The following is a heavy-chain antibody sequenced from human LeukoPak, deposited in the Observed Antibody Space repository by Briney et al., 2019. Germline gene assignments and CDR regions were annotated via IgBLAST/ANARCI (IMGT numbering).Heavy chain of an antibody. CDR3: TTVSGGAFDI. V-gene: IGHV3-7*03. CDR2: IKQDGSEK. D-gene: IGHD5/OR15-5a*01. Sequence: GGSLRLSCAASGFTFSSYWMSWVRQAPGKGLEWVANIKQDGSEKYYVDSVKGRFTISRDNAKNSLYLQMNSLKTEDTAVYYCTTVSGGAFDIWGQGTMVTVSS. CDR1: GFTFSSYW. J-gene: IGHJ3*02.